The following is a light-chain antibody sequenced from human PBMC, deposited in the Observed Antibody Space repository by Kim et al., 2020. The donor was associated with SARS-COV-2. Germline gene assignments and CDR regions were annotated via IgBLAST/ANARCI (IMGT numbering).Light chain of an antibody. CDR1: QSVNTS. J-gene: IGKJ1*01. V-gene: IGKV1-5*03. CDR2: KAS. CDR3: QQYYTYPWT. Sequence: SSVGDRVTITCRASQSVNTSLVWYQQKPGKAPNLLIYKASTLPSGVPPSISGDGAGTEFTLTISSLQPDDFAIYYCQQYYTYPWTFGQGTKVDIK.